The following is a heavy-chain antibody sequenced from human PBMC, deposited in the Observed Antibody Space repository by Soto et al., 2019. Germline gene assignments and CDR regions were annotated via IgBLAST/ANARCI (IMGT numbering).Heavy chain of an antibody. J-gene: IGHJ6*02. CDR2: FYPDDSDT. CDR3: ARGGKGVSQFYGLDV. V-gene: IGHV5-51*01. D-gene: IGHD2-8*01. CDR1: GDSFTTYW. Sequence: VESLTIWCVDSGDSFTTYWVAWVLQMPGKGLEWMGIFYPDDSDTRYNPSFQCQVTISADKSIRTAYLQWNSLKASDTAMYFCARGGKGVSQFYGLDVWGQGTTVTV.